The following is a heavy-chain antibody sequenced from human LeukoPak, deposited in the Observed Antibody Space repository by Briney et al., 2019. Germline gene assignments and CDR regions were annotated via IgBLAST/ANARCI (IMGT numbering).Heavy chain of an antibody. J-gene: IGHJ5*02. CDR1: GYTFTGYY. D-gene: IGHD5-18*01. Sequence: ASVKVSCKASGYTFTGYYMHWVRQAPGQGLEWMGWINPNSGGTNYAQKFQGRVTMTRDTSISTAYVELSRLRSDDTAVYYCARTSPRGYSYGYWFDPWGQGTLVTVSS. CDR2: INPNSGGT. V-gene: IGHV1-2*02. CDR3: ARTSPRGYSYGYWFDP.